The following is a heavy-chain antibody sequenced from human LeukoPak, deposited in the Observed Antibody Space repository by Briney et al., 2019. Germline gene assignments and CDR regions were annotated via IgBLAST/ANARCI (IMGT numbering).Heavy chain of an antibody. D-gene: IGHD6-6*01. Sequence: GGSLRLSCAASGFTFSDYYMSWIRQAPGKGLEWVSYISSSGSTIYYADSVKGRFTISRDNAKNSLYLQMNSLRAEDTALYYCAREKDSSSLGNSFDYWGQGTLVTVSS. CDR2: ISSSGSTI. CDR3: AREKDSSSLGNSFDY. J-gene: IGHJ4*02. V-gene: IGHV3-11*01. CDR1: GFTFSDYY.